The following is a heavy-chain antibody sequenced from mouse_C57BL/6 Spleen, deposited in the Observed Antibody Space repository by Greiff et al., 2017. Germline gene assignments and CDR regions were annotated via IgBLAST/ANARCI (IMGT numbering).Heavy chain of an antibody. Sequence: VQLKESGPGLVKPSQSLSLTCSVTGYSITSGYYWNWIRQFPGNKLEWMGYISYDGSNNYNPSLKNRISITRDTSKNQFFLKLNSVTTEDTATYYCAKLGPYYFDYWGQGTTLTVSS. CDR2: ISYDGSN. CDR1: GYSITSGYY. CDR3: AKLGPYYFDY. V-gene: IGHV3-6*01. J-gene: IGHJ2*01. D-gene: IGHD4-1*01.